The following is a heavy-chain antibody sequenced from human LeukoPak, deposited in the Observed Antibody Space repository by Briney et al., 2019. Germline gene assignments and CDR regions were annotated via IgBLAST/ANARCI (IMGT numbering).Heavy chain of an antibody. Sequence: GGSLRLSCAASTFTFSNYGMHWVRQAPGKGLEWLAFIGYDGAKKYYADSVKGRFTISRDNSKNTLYLEMNSLRVEDTAVFYCAKDGVMLASLIYWHMDVWGRGTTVTVSS. V-gene: IGHV3-30*02. CDR1: TFTFSNYG. CDR2: IGYDGAKK. J-gene: IGHJ6*03. CDR3: AKDGVMLASLIYWHMDV. D-gene: IGHD3-16*01.